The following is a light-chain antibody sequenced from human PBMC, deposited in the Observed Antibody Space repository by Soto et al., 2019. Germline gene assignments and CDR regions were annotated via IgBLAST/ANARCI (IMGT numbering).Light chain of an antibody. Sequence: EIVMTQSPATRSVSPGERATLSCRASQSVSSNLAWYQQKPGQAPRLLIYGASTRATGIPARFSGSGSGTEFTLTISSLQSEDFAVYYCQQYNNWPQTFGQGTKLEIK. CDR1: QSVSSN. J-gene: IGKJ2*01. CDR2: GAS. V-gene: IGKV3-15*01. CDR3: QQYNNWPQT.